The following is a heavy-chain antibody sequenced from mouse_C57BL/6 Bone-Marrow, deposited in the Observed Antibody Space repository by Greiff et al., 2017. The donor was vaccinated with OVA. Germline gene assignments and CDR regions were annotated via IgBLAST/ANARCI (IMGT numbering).Heavy chain of an antibody. CDR2: ISNGGGST. Sequence: EVKLMESGGGLVQPGGSLKLSCAASGFTFSDYYMYWVRQTPEKRLEWVAYISNGGGSTYYPDTVKGRFTISRDNAKNTLYLQMSRLKSEDTAMYYCARQAMDYWGQGTSGTVSS. J-gene: IGHJ4*01. CDR1: GFTFSDYY. CDR3: ARQAMDY. V-gene: IGHV5-12*01.